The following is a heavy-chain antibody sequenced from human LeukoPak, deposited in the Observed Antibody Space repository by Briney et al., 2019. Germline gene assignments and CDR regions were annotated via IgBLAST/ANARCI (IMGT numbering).Heavy chain of an antibody. D-gene: IGHD3-16*02. V-gene: IGHV3-15*01. J-gene: IGHJ4*02. Sequence: PGGSLRLSCSASGFTFSNDWMSWVRQAPGKGLEWVGRIKSKTDGETTEYAAPVKGRFTMSGDDSKNTLYPQMNSLETEDTAVYYCTIDYDYAWGSYRLAYWGQGTLVTVSS. CDR3: TIDYDYAWGSYRLAY. CDR1: GFTFSNDW. CDR2: IKSKTDGETT.